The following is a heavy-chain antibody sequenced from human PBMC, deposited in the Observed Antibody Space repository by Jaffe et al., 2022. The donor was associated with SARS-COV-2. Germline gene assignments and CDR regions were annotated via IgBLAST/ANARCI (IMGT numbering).Heavy chain of an antibody. V-gene: IGHV4-39*01. CDR1: GGSISSSSYY. CDR3: ARLGSGWYFGYFQH. D-gene: IGHD6-19*01. Sequence: QLQLQESGPGLVKPSETLSLTCTVSGGSISSSSYYWGWIRQPPGKGLEWIGSIYYSGSTYYNPSLKSRVTISVDTSKNQFSLKLSSVTAADTAVYYCARLGSGWYFGYFQHWGQGTLVTVSS. CDR2: IYYSGST. J-gene: IGHJ1*01.